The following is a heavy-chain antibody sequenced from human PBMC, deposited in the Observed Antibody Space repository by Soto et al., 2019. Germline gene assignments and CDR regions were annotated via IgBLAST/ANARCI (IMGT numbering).Heavy chain of an antibody. V-gene: IGHV4-31*03. CDR1: GGSISSGGYY. CDR3: ARGIVVVPAAIREYYYYGMDV. D-gene: IGHD2-2*02. CDR2: IYYSGST. Sequence: SETLSLTCTVSGGSISSGGYYWSWIRQHPGKGLEWIGYIYYSGSTYYNPSLKSRVTISVDTSKNQFSLKLSSVSAADTAVYYRARGIVVVPAAIREYYYYGMDVWGQGTTVTVSS. J-gene: IGHJ6*02.